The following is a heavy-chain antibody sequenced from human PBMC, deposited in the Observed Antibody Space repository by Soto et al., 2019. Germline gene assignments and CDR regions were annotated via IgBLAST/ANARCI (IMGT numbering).Heavy chain of an antibody. CDR3: ARTLYGDNVDY. J-gene: IGHJ4*02. CDR2: MNPNNGNT. CDR1: GYTFTNFG. Sequence: ASVKVSCKASGYTFTNFGISWVRQAPGQGLEWMGWMNPNNGNTNYAQKFQGRVTMTRNTSISTAYMELSSLRSEDTAVYYCARTLYGDNVDYWGQGTLVTVSS. V-gene: IGHV1-8*01. D-gene: IGHD4-17*01.